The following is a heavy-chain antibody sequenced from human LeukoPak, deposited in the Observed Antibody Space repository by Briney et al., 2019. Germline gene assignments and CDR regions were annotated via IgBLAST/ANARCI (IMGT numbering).Heavy chain of an antibody. CDR1: GFTFRSYA. D-gene: IGHD1-26*01. J-gene: IGHJ4*02. CDR3: AKDSGIYVDFDY. V-gene: IGHV3-23*01. CDR2: ISGSGGST. Sequence: GGSLRLSCAASGFTFRSYAMSWVRQALGKGLEWVSTISGSGGSTYYADSVKGRFTISRDNSKNTVYLQMSSLRSEDTAVYYCAKDSGIYVDFDYWGQGTLVTVSS.